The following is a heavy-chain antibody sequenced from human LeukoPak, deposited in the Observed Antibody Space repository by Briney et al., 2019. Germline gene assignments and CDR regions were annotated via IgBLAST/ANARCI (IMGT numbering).Heavy chain of an antibody. CDR2: ISFDGSNK. V-gene: IGHV3-30*03. CDR1: GFTFSNYG. J-gene: IGHJ6*03. Sequence: PGGSLRLSCAASGFTFSNYGMHWVRQAPGKGLEWVAVISFDGSNKYYADSVKGRFTISRDSSKNTLYLQMNSLRAADTAVYYCARGGPPGYYYDYYMDVWGKGTTVTISS. CDR3: ARGGPPGYYYDYYMDV.